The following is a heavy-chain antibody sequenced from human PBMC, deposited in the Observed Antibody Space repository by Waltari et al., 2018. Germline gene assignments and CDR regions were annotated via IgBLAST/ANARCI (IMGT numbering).Heavy chain of an antibody. Sequence: VQLLESGGALVQPGGSLRLSCIASGFTFNNYAMTWVRQAPGKGLEWVSVITGTGDSTYYADSVKGRFTISRDNSKNTVYLQMNSLRAEDTAIYYCAKDRTGTFDYWGQGTLVTVSS. J-gene: IGHJ4*02. CDR2: ITGTGDST. D-gene: IGHD1-1*01. CDR3: AKDRTGTFDY. V-gene: IGHV3-23*01. CDR1: GFTFNNYA.